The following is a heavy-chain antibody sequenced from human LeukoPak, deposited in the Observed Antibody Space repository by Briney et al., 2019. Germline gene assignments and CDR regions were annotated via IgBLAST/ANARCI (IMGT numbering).Heavy chain of an antibody. CDR2: ISAYNGNT. CDR1: GYTFTSYY. Sequence: ASVKVSCKASGYTFTSYYMHWVRQAPGQGLEWMGWISAYNGNTNYAQKLQGRVTMTTDTSTSTAYMELRSLRSDDTAVYYCARVHDSSGYYVWGQGTLATVSS. D-gene: IGHD3-22*01. V-gene: IGHV1-18*04. CDR3: ARVHDSSGYYV. J-gene: IGHJ4*02.